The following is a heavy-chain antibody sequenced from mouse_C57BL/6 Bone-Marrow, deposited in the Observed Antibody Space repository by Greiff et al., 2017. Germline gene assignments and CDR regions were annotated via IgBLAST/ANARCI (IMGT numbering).Heavy chain of an antibody. CDR1: GYTFTNYW. Sequence: QVQLQQPGAELVRPGTSVKMSCKASGYTFTNYWIGWAKQRPGHGLEWIGDIYPGGGFTNYNEKFKGKATLTADKSSSTAYMQFSSLTSEDSAIDYCARYSYDRGYYAMDYWGQGTSVTVSS. CDR3: ARYSYDRGYYAMDY. V-gene: IGHV1-63*01. J-gene: IGHJ4*01. CDR2: IYPGGGFT. D-gene: IGHD2-12*01.